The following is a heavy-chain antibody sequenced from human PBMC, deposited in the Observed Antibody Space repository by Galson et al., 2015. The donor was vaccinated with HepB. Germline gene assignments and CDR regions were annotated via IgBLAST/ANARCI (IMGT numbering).Heavy chain of an antibody. V-gene: IGHV3-33*01. CDR2: IWYNGSNK. CDR3: ARERSIAAPAALDS. J-gene: IGHJ4*02. CDR1: GFTFSSYG. D-gene: IGHD6-13*01. Sequence: SLRLSCAASGFTFSSYGMHWVRQAPGKGLEWVAVIWYNGSNKFYVDSVKGRFTISRDNSKNTVYLQMNSLRAEDTAVYYCARERSIAAPAALDSWGQGTLVTVSS.